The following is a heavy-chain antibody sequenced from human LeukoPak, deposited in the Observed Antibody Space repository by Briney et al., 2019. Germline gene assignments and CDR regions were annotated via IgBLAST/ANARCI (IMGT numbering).Heavy chain of an antibody. CDR2: IKQDGSDK. V-gene: IGHV3-7*02. CDR3: ARGITIFGVVKIDAFDI. J-gene: IGHJ3*02. CDR1: GLTFSSYW. D-gene: IGHD3-3*01. Sequence: GGSLRLSCAASGLTFSSYWMSWVRQAPGKGLEWVANIKQDGSDKYYLDSVKGRFTISRDNAKNSLYLQMNSLRAEDTAVYYCARGITIFGVVKIDAFDIWGQGTMVTVSS.